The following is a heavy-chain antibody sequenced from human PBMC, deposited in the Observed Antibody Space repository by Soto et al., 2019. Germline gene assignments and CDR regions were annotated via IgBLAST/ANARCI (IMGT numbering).Heavy chain of an antibody. CDR1: GGTFSSYA. CDR2: IIPIFGTA. J-gene: IGHJ6*02. Sequence: SVKVSCKASGGTFSSYAISWVRQAPGQGLEWMGGIIPIFGTANYAQKFQGRVTITADKSTSTAYMELSSLRSEDTAVYYCAGSQMTTVGYYYGMDVWVQGTTVTVSS. V-gene: IGHV1-69*06. CDR3: AGSQMTTVGYYYGMDV. D-gene: IGHD4-17*01.